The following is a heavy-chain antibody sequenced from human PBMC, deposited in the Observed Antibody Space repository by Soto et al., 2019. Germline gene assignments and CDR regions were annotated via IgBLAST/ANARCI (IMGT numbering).Heavy chain of an antibody. Sequence: GASVKVACKASGGTFSSYAISWVRQAPGQGLEWMGGIIPIFGTANYAQKFQGRVTITADESTSTAYMELSSLRSEDTAVYYCAMGDSSGYYIWGIDYWGQGTLVTVSS. V-gene: IGHV1-69*13. D-gene: IGHD3-22*01. CDR2: IIPIFGTA. J-gene: IGHJ4*02. CDR1: GGTFSSYA. CDR3: AMGDSSGYYIWGIDY.